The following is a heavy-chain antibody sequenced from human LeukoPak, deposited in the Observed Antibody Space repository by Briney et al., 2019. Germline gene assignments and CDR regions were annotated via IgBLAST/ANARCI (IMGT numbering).Heavy chain of an antibody. CDR1: GFTFSSYW. CDR3: ASALAGTRNAFDI. Sequence: GGSLRLSCAASGFTFSSYWMSWVRQAPGKGLVWVSRINTDGSSTYYADSVKGRFTISRNNAKNTLYLQMNSLRAEDTAVYYCASALAGTRNAFDIWGQGTMATVSS. CDR2: INTDGSST. V-gene: IGHV3-74*01. D-gene: IGHD6-19*01. J-gene: IGHJ3*02.